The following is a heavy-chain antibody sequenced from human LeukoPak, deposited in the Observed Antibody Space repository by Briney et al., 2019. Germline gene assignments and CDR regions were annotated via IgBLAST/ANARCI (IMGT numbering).Heavy chain of an antibody. J-gene: IGHJ4*02. D-gene: IGHD3-10*01. CDR2: IDPGGTSA. Sequence: ASVKVSCKASGYTFSNYYVHWVRQAPGQGLEWMGIIDPGGTSASYAQNLQGRVTMTRDKSTSTVYMELTSLTFEDTAVYYCAREDRGYYGSGNSYLSWWGQGTLVTVSS. V-gene: IGHV1-46*04. CDR3: AREDRGYYGSGNSYLSW. CDR1: GYTFSNYY.